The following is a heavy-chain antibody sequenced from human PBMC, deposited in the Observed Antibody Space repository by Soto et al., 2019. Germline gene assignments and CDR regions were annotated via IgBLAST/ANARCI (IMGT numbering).Heavy chain of an antibody. CDR3: AREGGSSGYDGGDY. CDR2: IYYSGST. D-gene: IGHD6-13*01. CDR1: GGSISSGDYY. Sequence: SETLSLTCTVSGGSISSGDYYWSWIRQPPGKGLEWIGYIYYSGSTYYNPSLKSRVTTSVNTSKNQFSLKLSYVTAADTAVDDGAREGGSSGYDGGDYWGQGTLVTVSS. V-gene: IGHV4-30-4*01. J-gene: IGHJ4*02.